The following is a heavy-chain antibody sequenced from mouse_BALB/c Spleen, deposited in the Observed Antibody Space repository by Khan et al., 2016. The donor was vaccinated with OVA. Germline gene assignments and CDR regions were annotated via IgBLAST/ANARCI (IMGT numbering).Heavy chain of an antibody. J-gene: IGHJ2*01. CDR2: INPTSGYT. CDR3: TRDSIDY. CDR1: GYTFTTYW. Sequence: QVQLKQSGAELAKPGASVKMSCKASGYTFTTYWMHWVKQRPGQGLEWIGYINPTSGYTDYNEKFKDKATLSADKSSSTAYMQLCSLTSEDSAVYYGTRDSIDYWGQGTTLTVSS. V-gene: IGHV1-7*01.